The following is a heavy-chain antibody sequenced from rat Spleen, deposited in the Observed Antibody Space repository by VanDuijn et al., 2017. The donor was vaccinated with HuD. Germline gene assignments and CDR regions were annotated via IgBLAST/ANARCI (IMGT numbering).Heavy chain of an antibody. CDR3: ARFAY. V-gene: IGHV5-7*01. CDR1: GFTFSDYN. Sequence: EVQLVESGGGLVQPGRSLRLSCAASGFTFSDYNMAWVRQAPRKGLEWVAIITYDGSSTYYRDSVKGRFTISRDNAKSTLYLQMNSLRSEDTATYYCARFAYWGQGVMVTVSS. CDR2: ITYDGSST. J-gene: IGHJ2*01.